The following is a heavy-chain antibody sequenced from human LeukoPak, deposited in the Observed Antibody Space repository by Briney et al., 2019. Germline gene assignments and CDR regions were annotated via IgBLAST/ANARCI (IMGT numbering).Heavy chain of an antibody. V-gene: IGHV3-11*04. Sequence: GGSLRLSCAASGFSVSDNYMSWFRQAPGKGLEWVSYISSSGSTIYYADSVKGRFTISRDNSKNTLYLQMNSLRAEDTAVYYCAKDGYDFWSGYLNYFDYWGQGTLVTVSS. CDR3: AKDGYDFWSGYLNYFDY. J-gene: IGHJ4*02. CDR1: GFSVSDNY. CDR2: ISSSGSTI. D-gene: IGHD3-3*01.